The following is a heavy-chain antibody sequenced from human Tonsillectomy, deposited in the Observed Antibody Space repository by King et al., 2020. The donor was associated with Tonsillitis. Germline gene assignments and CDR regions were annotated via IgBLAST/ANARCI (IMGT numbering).Heavy chain of an antibody. CDR3: ARHGPYHNVLADVFDI. CDR1: GYSFTTYW. V-gene: IGHV5-10-1*03. J-gene: IGHJ3*02. D-gene: IGHD3-9*01. CDR2: IGPRDSYT. Sequence: DVQLVESGAEVKKPGESLRISCKGSGYSFTTYWISWVRQMPGKGLEWMGRIGPRDSYTNYSPSFQGHVTISADKSISTAHLQWSSLKASDTTIYYCARHGPYHNVLADVFDIWGQGTMVTVSS.